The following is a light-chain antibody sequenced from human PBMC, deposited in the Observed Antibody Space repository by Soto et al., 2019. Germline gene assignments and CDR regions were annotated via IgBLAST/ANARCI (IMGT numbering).Light chain of an antibody. Sequence: EIVLTQSPATLSLSPGERATLSCRASQSVRNYLAWYQQKPGQAPRLLIYDAFNRATGIPARFSGSGSGTDFTLTISSLGPEDFAVYYCQQRSDWPRTFGQGTKLEIK. CDR3: QQRSDWPRT. J-gene: IGKJ2*01. CDR2: DAF. CDR1: QSVRNY. V-gene: IGKV3-11*01.